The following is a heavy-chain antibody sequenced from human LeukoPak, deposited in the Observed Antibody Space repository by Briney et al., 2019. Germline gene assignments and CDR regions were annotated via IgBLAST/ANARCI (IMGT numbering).Heavy chain of an antibody. Sequence: GGSLRLSCGASGFLLTAYAMSWVRQAPGKGLEWVSTISANGGTTYYADSVKGRFTISRDNSKKTIYLQMSSLRVEDTAVYYCAKRQGSTVEGNWYVDYLGRGTLVTVSS. V-gene: IGHV3-23*01. J-gene: IGHJ2*01. CDR1: GFLLTAYA. D-gene: IGHD4-23*01. CDR2: ISANGGTT. CDR3: AKRQGSTVEGNWYVDY.